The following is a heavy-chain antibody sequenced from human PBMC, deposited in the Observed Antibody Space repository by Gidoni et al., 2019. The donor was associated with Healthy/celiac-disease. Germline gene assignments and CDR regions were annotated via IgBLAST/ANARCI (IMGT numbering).Heavy chain of an antibody. J-gene: IGHJ6*03. V-gene: IGHV3-30-3*01. CDR3: ARDGPEYNWNYALFRNLYDYYMDV. D-gene: IGHD1-7*01. CDR2: ISYDGSNK. CDR1: VLFLSSYA. Sequence: RFYGAGSVLFLSSYAMHWVRQAPGKGLEWVAVISYDGSNKYYADSVKGRFTISRDNSKNTLYLQMNSLRAEDTAVYYCARDGPEYNWNYALFRNLYDYYMDVWGKGTTVTVSS.